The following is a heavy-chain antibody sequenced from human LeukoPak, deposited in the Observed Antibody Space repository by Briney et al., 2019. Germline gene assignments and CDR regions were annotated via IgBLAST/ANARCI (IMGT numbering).Heavy chain of an antibody. D-gene: IGHD2-8*01. CDR1: GFSLSTSGMC. CDR2: IDWDDDK. Sequence: SGPALVKPTQTLTLTCTFSGFSLSTSGMCVSWIRQPPGKALEWLARIDWDDDKYYSTSLKTRLTISKDTSKNQVVLTMTNMDPVDTATYYCARVYCTNGVCHDAFDIWGQGTMVPVSS. V-gene: IGHV2-70*11. CDR3: ARVYCTNGVCHDAFDI. J-gene: IGHJ3*02.